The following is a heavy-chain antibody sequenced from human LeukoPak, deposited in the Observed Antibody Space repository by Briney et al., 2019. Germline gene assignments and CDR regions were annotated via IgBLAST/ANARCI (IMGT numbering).Heavy chain of an antibody. J-gene: IGHJ4*02. CDR1: GYTFTSYG. D-gene: IGHD2-15*01. Sequence: ASVKFSCKASGYTFTSYGISWVRQAPGQGLEWMGWISAYNGNTNYAQKLQGRVTMTTDTSTSTAYMELRSLRSDDTAVYYCARGLDIVVVVAATHLDYWGQGTLVTVSS. CDR3: ARGLDIVVVVAATHLDY. CDR2: ISAYNGNT. V-gene: IGHV1-18*01.